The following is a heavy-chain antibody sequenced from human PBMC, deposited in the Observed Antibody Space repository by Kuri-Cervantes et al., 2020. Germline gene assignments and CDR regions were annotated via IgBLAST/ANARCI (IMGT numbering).Heavy chain of an antibody. CDR1: GYTFTGHY. D-gene: IGHD3-16*01. CDR2: IGPSGDFT. V-gene: IGHV1-46*01. J-gene: IGHJ6*02. Sequence: ASVKVSCKASGYTFTGHYMHCVRQAPGQGLEWMGIIGPSGDFTSYAQKFQGRLTMTRETSTSTDYMELSSLRYDDTAVYYCARDGGYYGPDVWGQGTTVTVSS. CDR3: ARDGGYYGPDV.